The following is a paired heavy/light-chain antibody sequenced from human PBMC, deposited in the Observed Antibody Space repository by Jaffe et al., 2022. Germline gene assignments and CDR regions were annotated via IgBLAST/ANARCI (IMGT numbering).Heavy chain of an antibody. CDR1: GFTFSNHQ. V-gene: IGHV3-72*01. CDR3: VSTGGHSMVRGIDAFDI. CDR2: IRTKDNRYTT. J-gene: IGHJ3*02. D-gene: IGHD3-10*01. Sequence: EVQLVESGGGLVQPGGSLRLSCAASGFTFSNHQMDWVRQAPGKGLEWVGRIRTKDNRYTTEYAASVKGRFTISRDDSKNSLYLQMNSLKTEDTAMYYCVSTGGHSMVRGIDAFDIWGQGTMVTVSS.
Light chain of an antibody. CDR3: QQSYNTPKT. CDR2: GAS. V-gene: IGKV1-39*01. Sequence: DIQMTQSPSSLSASVGDRVTITCRPSQSISTYLNWYQQKTGKAPKLLIYGASNLQTWVPSRFSGSGSGTDFTLTISSLQPEDFATYYCQQSYNTPKTFGQGTKVEIK. J-gene: IGKJ1*01. CDR1: QSISTY.